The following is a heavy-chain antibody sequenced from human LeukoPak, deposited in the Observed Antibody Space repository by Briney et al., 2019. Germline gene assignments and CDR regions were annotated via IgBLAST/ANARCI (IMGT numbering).Heavy chain of an antibody. J-gene: IGHJ3*02. CDR3: ARAHCSSTSCYLVGGDDAFDI. CDR1: GFTFSDYY. CDR2: ISSSGSTI. V-gene: IGHV3-11*01. Sequence: GGSLRLSCAASGFTFSDYYMSWIRQAPGKGLEWVSYISSSGSTICYADSVKGRFTISRDNARNSLYLQMNSLRAEDTAVYYCARAHCSSTSCYLVGGDDAFDIWGQGTMVTVSS. D-gene: IGHD2-2*01.